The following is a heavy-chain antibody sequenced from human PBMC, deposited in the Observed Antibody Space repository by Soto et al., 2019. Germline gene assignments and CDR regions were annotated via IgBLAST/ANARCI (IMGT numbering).Heavy chain of an antibody. J-gene: IGHJ6*02. D-gene: IGHD2-2*01. CDR2: ISYSGTT. V-gene: IGHV4-30-4*01. Sequence: QVQLQESGPGLVKPSQTLSLTCTVSGGSSRSGDYYWSWIRQPPEKGLEWIGYISYSGTTYYSPSLKSRVTISSDTSKNQFSLKPSSVTAADTAVYYCARRSSTSSYAMDVWGQGTTVTVSS. CDR1: GGSSRSGDYY. CDR3: ARRSSTSSYAMDV.